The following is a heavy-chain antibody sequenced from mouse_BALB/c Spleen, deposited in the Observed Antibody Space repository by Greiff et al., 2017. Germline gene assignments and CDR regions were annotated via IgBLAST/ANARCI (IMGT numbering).Heavy chain of an antibody. V-gene: IGHV1-55*01. CDR2: IYPGSGST. J-gene: IGHJ4*01. CDR1: GYNFTSYW. Sequence: QVQLQQPGAELVKPGTSVKLSCKASGYNFTSYWINWVKLRPGQGLEWIGDIYPGSGSTNYNEKFKSKATLTVDTSSSTAYMQLSSLASEDSALYYGARGITTATGYYAMDYWGQGTSVTVST. D-gene: IGHD1-2*01. CDR3: ARGITTATGYYAMDY.